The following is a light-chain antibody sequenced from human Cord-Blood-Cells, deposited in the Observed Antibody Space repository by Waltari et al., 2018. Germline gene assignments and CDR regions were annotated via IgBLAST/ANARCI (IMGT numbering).Light chain of an antibody. CDR1: NSSVASND. Sequence: NLLPTPPHSLSPPPSNTVTIPCTHSNSSVASNDVQWYQQRPGRSPTTVIYQDNQRPSGVPERFSGSIDSSSISASLTVSGLKSEDEADYYCQSYDSSIWVFGGGTKLTVL. V-gene: IGLV6-57*01. CDR2: QDN. J-gene: IGLJ3*02. CDR3: QSYDSSIWV.